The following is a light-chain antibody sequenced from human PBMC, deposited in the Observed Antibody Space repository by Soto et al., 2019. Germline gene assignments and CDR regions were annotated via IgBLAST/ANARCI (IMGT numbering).Light chain of an antibody. CDR1: TGPVTSGLY. CDR3: LLVYSGVVI. Sequence: QTVVTQEPSLTVSPGGTVTLTCASSTGPVTSGLYPYWFQQKSGQAPRTLIYDTTNKHSWTPARFSASLLGGKAALTLSGAQPEDEADYYCLLVYSGVVIFGGGTKVTVL. J-gene: IGLJ2*01. V-gene: IGLV7-46*01. CDR2: DTT.